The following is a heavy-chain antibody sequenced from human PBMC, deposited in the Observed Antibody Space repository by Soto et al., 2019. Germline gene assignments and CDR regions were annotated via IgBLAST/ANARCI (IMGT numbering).Heavy chain of an antibody. CDR3: ARGGGPYVWFNEF. CDR2: IIPVFNTA. Sequence: QEQLVQSGAEVKKPGSSVKVSCKDSGGLFSSFAISWVRQAPGEGLEWLGGIIPVFNTAYYPQKFQDRVTITADESTNTAYMELNNLRSEDTAIYYCARGGGPYVWFNEFWGQGSLVTVSS. D-gene: IGHD2-15*01. CDR1: GGLFSSFA. V-gene: IGHV1-69*01. J-gene: IGHJ4*02.